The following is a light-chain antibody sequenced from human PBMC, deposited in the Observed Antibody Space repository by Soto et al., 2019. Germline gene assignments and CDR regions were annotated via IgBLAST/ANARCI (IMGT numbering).Light chain of an antibody. CDR1: QSMSSNY. CDR3: QQYGRSPRT. V-gene: IGKV3-20*01. J-gene: IGKJ2*01. CDR2: GAS. Sequence: EIVLTQSPGTLSLSPGERVTLSCRASQSMSSNYLAWYQQKPGQAPRLLIYGASTRATGIPDRFGGGGSGTDFTLTISRLEPEDFAVYYCQQYGRSPRTFGQGTKLEIK.